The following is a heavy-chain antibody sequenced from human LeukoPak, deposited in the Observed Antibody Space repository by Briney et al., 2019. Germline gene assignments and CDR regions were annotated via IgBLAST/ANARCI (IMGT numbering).Heavy chain of an antibody. Sequence: GRSLRLSCAASGFTLSSYGMHWVRQAPGKGLEGVAVISYDGSNKYYADSVKGRFTISRDNSKNTLYLQMNSLRAEDTAVYYCAHRGGSGWPYYFDYWGQGTLVTVSS. CDR3: AHRGGSGWPYYFDY. J-gene: IGHJ4*02. D-gene: IGHD6-19*01. CDR2: ISYDGSNK. CDR1: GFTLSSYG. V-gene: IGHV3-30*03.